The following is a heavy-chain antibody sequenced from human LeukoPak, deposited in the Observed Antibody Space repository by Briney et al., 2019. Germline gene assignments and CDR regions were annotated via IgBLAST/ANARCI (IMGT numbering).Heavy chain of an antibody. D-gene: IGHD5-18*01. CDR2: INAGNGNT. J-gene: IGHJ6*03. CDR3: ARDLVDTADNDYYMDV. Sequence: GASVKVSCKASGYTFTSYAMHWVRQAPGQRLEWMGWINAGNGNTKYSQKFQGRVTITRDTSASTAYMELSSLRSEDTAVYYCARDLVDTADNDYYMDVWGKGTTVTVSS. V-gene: IGHV1-3*01. CDR1: GYTFTSYA.